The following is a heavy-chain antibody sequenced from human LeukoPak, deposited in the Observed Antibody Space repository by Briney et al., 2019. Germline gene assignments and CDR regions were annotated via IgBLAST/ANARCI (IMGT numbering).Heavy chain of an antibody. Sequence: GESLKIFCRGSGYSFTSYWIGWVRQMPGKGLEWMGIIYPGDSDTRYSPSFQGQVTISADKYISTAYLQWSSLKASDTDMYYCARPVSSRFHDAFDIWGQGTMVTVSS. J-gene: IGHJ3*02. CDR1: GYSFTSYW. V-gene: IGHV5-51*01. CDR2: IYPGDSDT. D-gene: IGHD6-13*01. CDR3: ARPVSSRFHDAFDI.